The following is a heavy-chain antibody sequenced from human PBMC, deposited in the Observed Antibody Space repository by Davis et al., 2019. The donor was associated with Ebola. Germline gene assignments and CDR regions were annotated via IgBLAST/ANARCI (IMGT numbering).Heavy chain of an antibody. CDR1: GFTFSSYS. V-gene: IGHV3-21*04. CDR3: ASALYYYDSSLYYYYGMDV. CDR2: ISSSSSYI. J-gene: IGHJ6*02. D-gene: IGHD3-22*01. Sequence: GESLKISCAASGFTFSSYSMNWVRQAPGKGLEWVSSISSSSSYIYYADSVKGRFTISRDNAKNSLYLQMNSLRAEDTAVYYCASALYYYDSSLYYYYGMDVWGQGTTVTVSS.